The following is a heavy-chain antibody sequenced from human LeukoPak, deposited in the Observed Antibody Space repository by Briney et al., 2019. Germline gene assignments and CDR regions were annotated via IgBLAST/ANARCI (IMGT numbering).Heavy chain of an antibody. CDR3: AREGVRVYDSSGYPNDY. V-gene: IGHV3-53*01. D-gene: IGHD3-22*01. CDR1: GFTVSSNY. J-gene: IGHJ4*02. Sequence: GGSLRLSCAASGFTVSSNYMSWVRQAPGKGLAWVSLIYSGGSTYYADSVKGRFTISRDNSKNTLYLQMNSLRAEDTAVYYCAREGVRVYDSSGYPNDYWGQGTLVTVSS. CDR2: IYSGGST.